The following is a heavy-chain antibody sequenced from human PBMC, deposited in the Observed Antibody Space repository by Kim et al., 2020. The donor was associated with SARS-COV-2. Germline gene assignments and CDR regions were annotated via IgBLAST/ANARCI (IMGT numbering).Heavy chain of an antibody. CDR1: GGSFSGYY. V-gene: IGHV4-34*01. CDR3: ARGSQLRYFDWYSAEYFQ. Sequence: SETLSLTCAVYGGSFSGYYWSWIRQPPGKGLEWIGEINHSGSTNYNPSLKSRVTISVDTSKNQFSLKLSSVTAADTAVYYCARGSQLRYFDWYSAEYFQ. J-gene: IGHJ1*01. D-gene: IGHD3-9*01. CDR2: INHSGST.